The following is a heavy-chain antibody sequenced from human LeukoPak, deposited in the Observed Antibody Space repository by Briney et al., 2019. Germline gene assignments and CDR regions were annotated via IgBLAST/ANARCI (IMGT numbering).Heavy chain of an antibody. CDR1: GFTFSSEP. V-gene: IGHV3-48*01. CDR3: VRDVQFAFDI. Sequence: PGGSLRLSCATSGFTFSSEPMNWVRQAPGKGLEWDAHIRSGGDNIHYVDSVRGRFTISRDNAKKSLYLQMNSLRAEDTAVYYCVRDVQFAFDIWGQGTMVTVSS. J-gene: IGHJ3*02. D-gene: IGHD5-24*01. CDR2: IRSGGDNI.